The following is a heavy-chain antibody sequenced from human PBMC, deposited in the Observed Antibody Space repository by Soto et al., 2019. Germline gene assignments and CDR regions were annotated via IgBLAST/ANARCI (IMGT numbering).Heavy chain of an antibody. V-gene: IGHV1-18*01. J-gene: IGHJ5*02. CDR1: GYTFTSYG. D-gene: IGHD6-13*01. CDR3: ARNPRLGIAAAGYKWFDP. Sequence: ASVKVSCKASGYTFTSYGISWVRQAPGQGLEWMGWISAYNGNTNYAQKLQGRVTMTTDTSTSTAYMGLRSLRSDDTAVYYCARNPRLGIAAAGYKWFDPWGQGTLVTVSS. CDR2: ISAYNGNT.